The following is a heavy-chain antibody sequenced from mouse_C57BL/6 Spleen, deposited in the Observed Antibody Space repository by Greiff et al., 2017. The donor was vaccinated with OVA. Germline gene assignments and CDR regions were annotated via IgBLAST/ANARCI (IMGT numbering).Heavy chain of an antibody. CDR1: GFTFSDYG. D-gene: IGHD2-4*01. J-gene: IGHJ2*01. Sequence: DVKLVESGGGLVKPGGSLKLSCAASGFTFSDYGMHWVRQAPEKGLEWVAYISSGSSTIYYADTVKGRFTISRDNAKNTLFLQMTSLRSEDTAMYYCARQDDYDPVDYWGQGTTLTVSS. CDR2: ISSGSSTI. CDR3: ARQDDYDPVDY. V-gene: IGHV5-17*01.